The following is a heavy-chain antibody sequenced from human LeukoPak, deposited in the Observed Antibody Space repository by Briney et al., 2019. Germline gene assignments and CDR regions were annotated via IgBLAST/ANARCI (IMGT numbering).Heavy chain of an antibody. Sequence: GGSLRLSCAASGFTFSSYGMHWVRQAPGKGLEWVAFIRSDGTNKYYADSVKGRFTISRDNSKNSLYLQMNSLRAEDTAVYYCASHLPYSSGWSSFDYWGQGTLVTVSS. CDR1: GFTFSSYG. CDR3: ASHLPYSSGWSSFDY. D-gene: IGHD6-19*01. V-gene: IGHV3-30*02. J-gene: IGHJ4*02. CDR2: IRSDGTNK.